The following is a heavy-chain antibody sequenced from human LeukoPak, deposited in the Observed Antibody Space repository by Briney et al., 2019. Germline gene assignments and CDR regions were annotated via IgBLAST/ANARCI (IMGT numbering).Heavy chain of an antibody. CDR1: GFTFSSYA. V-gene: IGHV3-23*01. Sequence: GGSLRLSCAASGFTFSSYAMSWVRQAPGKGLEWVSAISGNGGSTYYADSVKGRFTISRDNSKNTLYLQMNSLRAEDTAVYYCAKGREVDYYDSSGYYYDYWGQGTLVTVSS. CDR3: AKGREVDYYDSSGYYYDY. J-gene: IGHJ4*02. CDR2: ISGNGGST. D-gene: IGHD3-22*01.